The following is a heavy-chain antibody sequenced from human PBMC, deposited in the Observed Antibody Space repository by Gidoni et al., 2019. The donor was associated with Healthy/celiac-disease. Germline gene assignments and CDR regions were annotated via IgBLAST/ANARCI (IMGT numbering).Heavy chain of an antibody. CDR3: ARDRYYDSTGAFDI. J-gene: IGHJ3*02. CDR1: GVSLSIGDYH. Sequence: QVHLPESGPGLVKPSQSLSLTCTVSGVSLSIGDYHWSWSRQPPGKGLEWIGYIDYSGSTDDNPSLKSRVTISVDTSKNQFSLKLSSVTAADTAVYYCARDRYYDSTGAFDIWGQGTMVTVSS. V-gene: IGHV4-30-4*01. CDR2: IDYSGST. D-gene: IGHD3-22*01.